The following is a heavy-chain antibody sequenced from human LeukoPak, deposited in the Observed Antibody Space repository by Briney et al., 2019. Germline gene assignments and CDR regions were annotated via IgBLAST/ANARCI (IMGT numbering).Heavy chain of an antibody. CDR3: ARVRSYGDSAY. Sequence: PGGSLRLSCAASGFTFSSFSMNWVRQAPGKGLEWISYIASSSSSMYYADSVKGRFTISRDNAKNSPYLQMNSLTAEDTAVYYCARVRSYGDSAYWGQGTLVTVSS. V-gene: IGHV3-48*04. CDR1: GFTFSSFS. D-gene: IGHD4-17*01. J-gene: IGHJ4*02. CDR2: IASSSSSM.